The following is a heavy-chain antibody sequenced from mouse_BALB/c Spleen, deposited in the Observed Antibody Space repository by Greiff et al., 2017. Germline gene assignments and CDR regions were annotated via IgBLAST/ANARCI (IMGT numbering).Heavy chain of an antibody. J-gene: IGHJ4*01. CDR1: GYTFTSYW. Sequence: VQLQQPGAELVRPGASVKLSCKASGYTFTSYWINWVKQRPGQGLEWIGNIYPSDSYTNYNQKFKDKATLTVDKSSSTAYMQLSSPTSEDSAVYYCTRYGNYRVAMDYWGQGTSVTVSS. D-gene: IGHD2-1*01. CDR3: TRYGNYRVAMDY. CDR2: IYPSDSYT. V-gene: IGHV1-69*02.